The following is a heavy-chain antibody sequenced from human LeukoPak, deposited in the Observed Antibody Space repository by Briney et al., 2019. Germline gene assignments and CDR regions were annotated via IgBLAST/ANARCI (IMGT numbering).Heavy chain of an antibody. V-gene: IGHV3-33*01. D-gene: IGHD3-3*01. CDR2: IWYDGSNK. Sequence: PGGSLRLSCAASGFTFSSYGMHWVRQAPGKGLEWVAVIWYDGSNKYYADSVKGRFTISRDNSKNTLYLQMNSLRAEDMAVYYCARDERITIFGVALKPYYYYGMDVWGQGTTVSVSS. CDR3: ARDERITIFGVALKPYYYYGMDV. J-gene: IGHJ6*02. CDR1: GFTFSSYG.